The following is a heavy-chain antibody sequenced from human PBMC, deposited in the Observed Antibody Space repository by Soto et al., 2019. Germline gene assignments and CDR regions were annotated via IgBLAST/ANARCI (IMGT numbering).Heavy chain of an antibody. V-gene: IGHV1-8*01. J-gene: IGHJ6*03. CDR1: GYTFTSYD. CDR2: MNPNSGNT. Sequence: ASVKVSCKASGYTFTSYDINWVRQATGQGLEWMGWMNPNSGNTGYTQQCQGRVTMTRNTSISTVYMELSSLRSEDTAVYYCARGYSYGYLHYYYYYYMDVWGKGTTVTVSS. D-gene: IGHD5-18*01. CDR3: ARGYSYGYLHYYYYYYMDV.